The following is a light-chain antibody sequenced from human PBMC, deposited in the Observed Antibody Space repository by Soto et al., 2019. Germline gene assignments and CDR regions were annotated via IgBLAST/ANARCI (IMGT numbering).Light chain of an antibody. CDR1: SSDVGGYNF. CDR3: CSYAGGYTSFDV. Sequence: QSVLTQPPSASGSPGQSVTISCTGTSSDVGGYNFVSWYQQHPGKAPKLIIYEVTKRPSGVPDRFSGSKSGNTASLTISGLQVEDEADYYCCSYAGGYTSFDVFGTGTKVTAL. CDR2: EVT. J-gene: IGLJ1*01. V-gene: IGLV2-11*01.